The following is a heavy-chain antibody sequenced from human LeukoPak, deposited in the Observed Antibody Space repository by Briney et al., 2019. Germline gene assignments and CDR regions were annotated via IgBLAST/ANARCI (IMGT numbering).Heavy chain of an antibody. V-gene: IGHV4-39*07. Sequence: SETLSLTCTVSGGSISSSSYYWGWIRQPPGKGLEWIGSIYYSGSTYYNPSLKSRVTISVDTSKNQFSLKLSSVTAADTAVYYCAREVDWLSYYYYMDVWGKGTTVTVSS. CDR1: GGSISSSSYY. D-gene: IGHD3/OR15-3a*01. J-gene: IGHJ6*03. CDR2: IYYSGST. CDR3: AREVDWLSYYYYMDV.